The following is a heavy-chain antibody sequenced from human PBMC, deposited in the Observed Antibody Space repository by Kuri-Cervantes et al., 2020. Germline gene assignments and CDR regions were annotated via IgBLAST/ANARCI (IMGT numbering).Heavy chain of an antibody. CDR3: AKVHCGGGSCYNGIAKYYYGMDV. CDR1: GYTFTGYY. J-gene: IGHJ6*01. D-gene: IGHD2-15*01. V-gene: IGHV1-2*02. Sequence: ASVKVSCKASGYTFTGYYMHWVRQAPGQGLEWMGWINPNSGGTNYAQKFQGRVTMTRDTSISTAYMELSRLRSDDTAVYFCAKVHCGGGSCYNGIAKYYYGMDVWGQGTTVTVSS. CDR2: INPNSGGT.